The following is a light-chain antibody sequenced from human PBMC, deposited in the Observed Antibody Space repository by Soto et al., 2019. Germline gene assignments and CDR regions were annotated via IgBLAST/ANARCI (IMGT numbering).Light chain of an antibody. CDR1: QSISTH. CDR2: AAS. V-gene: IGKV1-39*01. Sequence: DIQMTQSPSSLSASVGDRVSITCRASQSISTHLSWHQQKPGKAPKLLIYAASSLQSWVPSRFTGSGSGTDLTLTISSLQPEDFATYYCQQSYTSWWTFGQGTKVDIK. J-gene: IGKJ1*01. CDR3: QQSYTSWWT.